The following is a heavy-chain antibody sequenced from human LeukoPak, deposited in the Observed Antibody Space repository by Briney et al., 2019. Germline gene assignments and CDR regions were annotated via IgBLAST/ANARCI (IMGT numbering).Heavy chain of an antibody. Sequence: SETLSLTCTVSGGSISSSSYYWGWIRQPPGKGLEWIGSIYYSGSTYYNPSLKSRVTISVDTSKNQFSLKLSSVTAADTAVYYCARVSLLVMTTVTNFDYWGQGTLVTVSS. CDR2: IYYSGST. D-gene: IGHD4-17*01. CDR3: ARVSLLVMTTVTNFDY. J-gene: IGHJ4*02. V-gene: IGHV4-39*07. CDR1: GGSISSSSYY.